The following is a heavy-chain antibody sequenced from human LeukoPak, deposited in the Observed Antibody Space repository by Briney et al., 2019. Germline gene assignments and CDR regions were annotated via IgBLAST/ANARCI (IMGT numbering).Heavy chain of an antibody. CDR2: ITSSSRDK. CDR3: VKAPGVYGDYYFDY. D-gene: IGHD4-17*01. Sequence: GGSLRLSCAASGFIFSSYTMSWVRQAPGKGLEWISSITSSSRDKYYADSVKGRFTISRDNAKKSLFLQMNSLRADDTAVYYCVKAPGVYGDYYFDYWGQGILVTVSS. CDR1: GFIFSSYT. J-gene: IGHJ4*02. V-gene: IGHV3-21*01.